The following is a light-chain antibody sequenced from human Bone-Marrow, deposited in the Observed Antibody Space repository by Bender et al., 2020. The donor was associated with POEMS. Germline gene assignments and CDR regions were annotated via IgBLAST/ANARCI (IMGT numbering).Light chain of an antibody. CDR1: YSDVGGSIY. Sequence: STLTQPASVSGSPGQSITISCTGTYSDVGGSIYVSWYQQHPGRAPKLIIYEGSKRPPGVPDRFSASKSGNTASLTISGLQAEDEAYYYCCSYAGRYTNVVFGGGTKLTVL. J-gene: IGLJ2*01. CDR2: EGS. V-gene: IGLV2-11*01. CDR3: CSYAGRYTNVV.